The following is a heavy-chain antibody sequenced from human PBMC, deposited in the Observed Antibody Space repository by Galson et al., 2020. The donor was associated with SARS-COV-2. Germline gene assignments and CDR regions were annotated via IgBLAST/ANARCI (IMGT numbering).Heavy chain of an antibody. V-gene: IGHV4-59*01. J-gene: IGHJ5*02. CDR2: VYYAGST. CDR1: GGSMRSSY. Sequence: ALETLSLTCTVSGGSMRSSYWSWIRQPPGRGLEWIGYVYYAGSTKYNPALKSRVTLSIDTSKNQFSLKLSSVTAADTAVYYCSKDAGDYYDSSGYFPNWFDPWGQGIRVTVSS. CDR3: SKDAGDYYDSSGYFPNWFDP. D-gene: IGHD3-22*01.